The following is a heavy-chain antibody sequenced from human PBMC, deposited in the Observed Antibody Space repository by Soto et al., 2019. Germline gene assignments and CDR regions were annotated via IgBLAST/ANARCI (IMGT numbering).Heavy chain of an antibody. Sequence: QVQLVQSGAEVKKPGASVKVSCKASGYTFTSYGISWVRQAPGQGLEWMGWISAYNGNTNYAQKLQGRVTMTTDTSTSTAYMELRSLRSDDTAVYYCASDSSGWYLASYYYYMDVWGIGTTVTVSS. J-gene: IGHJ6*03. CDR2: ISAYNGNT. V-gene: IGHV1-18*01. CDR1: GYTFTSYG. D-gene: IGHD6-19*01. CDR3: ASDSSGWYLASYYYYMDV.